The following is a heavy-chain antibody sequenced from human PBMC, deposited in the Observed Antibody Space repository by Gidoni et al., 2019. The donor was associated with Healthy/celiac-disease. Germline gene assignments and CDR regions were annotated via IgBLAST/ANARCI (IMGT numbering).Heavy chain of an antibody. CDR3: AREGQGVLFGY. V-gene: IGHV4-61*02. CDR2: IYTRGST. Sequence: EWIGRIYTRGSTNYNPSLKSRVTISVDTSKNQFSLKLSYVTAADTAVYYCAREGQGVLFGYWGQGTLVTVSS. J-gene: IGHJ4*02. D-gene: IGHD3-16*01.